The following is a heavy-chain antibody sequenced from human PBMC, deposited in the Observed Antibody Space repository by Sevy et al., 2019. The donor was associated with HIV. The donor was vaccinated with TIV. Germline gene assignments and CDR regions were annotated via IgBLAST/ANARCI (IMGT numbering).Heavy chain of an antibody. D-gene: IGHD6-19*01. J-gene: IGHJ4*02. V-gene: IGHV3-7*01. CDR1: GFTFTNFW. Sequence: GGSLRLSCAASGFTFTNFWMSWVRQAPGKGLEWVANVNNDGSGQKYADSVKGRFIISRDNAKNSLYLQMNSLRTEDTAVDYCARNSGNWGQGTLVTVSS. CDR3: ARNSGN. CDR2: VNNDGSGQ.